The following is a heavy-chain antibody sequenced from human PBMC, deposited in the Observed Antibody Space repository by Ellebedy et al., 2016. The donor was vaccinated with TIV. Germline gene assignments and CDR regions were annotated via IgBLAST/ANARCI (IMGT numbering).Heavy chain of an antibody. CDR3: AIGYSSGWYKWYYYGMDV. V-gene: IGHV3-23*01. CDR2: ISGSGGST. J-gene: IGHJ6*02. Sequence: GESLKISXAASGFTFSSYAMSWVRQAPGKGLEWVSAISGSGGSTYYADSVKGRFTISRDNSKNTLYLQMNSLRAEDTAVYYCAIGYSSGWYKWYYYGMDVWGQGTTVTVSS. D-gene: IGHD6-19*01. CDR1: GFTFSSYA.